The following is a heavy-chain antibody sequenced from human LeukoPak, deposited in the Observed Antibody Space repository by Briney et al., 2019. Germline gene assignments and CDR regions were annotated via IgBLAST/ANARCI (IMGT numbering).Heavy chain of an antibody. V-gene: IGHV3-23*01. CDR3: AKAQYNYGEYYYYGMDV. CDR2: ISGSGYST. J-gene: IGHJ6*02. CDR1: GFTFATFA. Sequence: GGSLRLSCTASGFTFATFAMSWVRQAPGQGLEWVSGISGSGYSTYYADSVKGRFTISRDNSKNTLYLQMNSLSAEDTAVYYCAKAQYNYGEYYYYGMDVWGQGTTVTVSS. D-gene: IGHD5-18*01.